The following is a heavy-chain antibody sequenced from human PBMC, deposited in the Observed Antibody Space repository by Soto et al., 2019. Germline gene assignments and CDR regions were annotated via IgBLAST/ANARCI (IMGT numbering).Heavy chain of an antibody. J-gene: IGHJ4*02. V-gene: IGHV3-30*18. CDR1: GFTFSSYG. D-gene: IGHD6-6*01. CDR3: AKDPFEYSSSSYHSPNY. Sequence: GGSLRLSCAASGFTFSSYGMHWVRQAPGKGLEWVAVISYDGSNKYYADSVKGRFTISRDNSKNTLYLQMNSLRAEDTAVYYCAKDPFEYSSSSYHSPNYWGQGTLVTVSS. CDR2: ISYDGSNK.